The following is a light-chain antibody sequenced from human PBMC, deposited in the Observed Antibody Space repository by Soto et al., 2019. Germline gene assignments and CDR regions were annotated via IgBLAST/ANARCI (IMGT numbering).Light chain of an antibody. CDR3: SSCTSSSPIEV. CDR2: DVT. Sequence: QSALTQPASVSGSPGQTVTISCTGTSSDVGGYNYVSWYQQLPGKAPKLMIFDVTNRPSGVSNRFSGSKSGNTASLTISWLQPEDDDDYYCSSCTSSSPIEVFGGGTKLTVL. J-gene: IGLJ2*01. CDR1: SSDVGGYNY. V-gene: IGLV2-14*01.